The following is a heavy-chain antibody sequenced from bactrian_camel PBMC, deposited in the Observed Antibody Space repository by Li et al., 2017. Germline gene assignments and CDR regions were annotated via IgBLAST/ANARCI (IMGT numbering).Heavy chain of an antibody. CDR3: AADCSGHVSSGPAPRQLLRRY. D-gene: IGHD1*01. V-gene: IGHV3S53*01. Sequence: HVQLVESGGGSVQAGGSLRLSCTASGNTDVTHCMGWFRQISGKEREGLATIDSRGITAYADSVKGRFTISQEKPKNTLDLQMNSLKIEDTGVYYCAADCSGHVSSGPAPRQLLRRYWGQGTQVTVS. CDR2: IDSRGIT. CDR1: GNTDVTHC. J-gene: IGHJ4*01.